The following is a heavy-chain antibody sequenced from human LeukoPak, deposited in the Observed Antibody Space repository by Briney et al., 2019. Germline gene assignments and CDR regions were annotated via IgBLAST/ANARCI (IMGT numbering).Heavy chain of an antibody. CDR2: IYYSGST. Sequence: SETLSLTCTVSGGSISSYYWSWIRQPPGKGLEWIGYIYYSGSTNYNPSLKSRVTISVDTSKNQFSLKLSSVTAADTAVYYCARTLRGYYGSGSYLFDYWGQGTLVTVSS. J-gene: IGHJ4*02. CDR3: ARTLRGYYGSGSYLFDY. V-gene: IGHV4-59*08. CDR1: GGSISSYY. D-gene: IGHD3-10*01.